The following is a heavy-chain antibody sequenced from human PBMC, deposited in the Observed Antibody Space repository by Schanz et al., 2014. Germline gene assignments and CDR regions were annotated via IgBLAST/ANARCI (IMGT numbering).Heavy chain of an antibody. CDR1: GFNFSSHW. Sequence: DVQLVESGGTLVRPGGSLRLSCAASGFNFSSHWMTWVRQAPGRGLEWVANIRQDVRAKYYVDYVKGRFTISRDNIASSLFLQMNSLRAEDSAVYYCARGLIVGDGQHFYFSYGLDVWGQGTTVTVSS. D-gene: IGHD1-26*01. CDR2: IRQDVRAK. CDR3: ARGLIVGDGQHFYFSYGLDV. V-gene: IGHV3-7*01. J-gene: IGHJ6*02.